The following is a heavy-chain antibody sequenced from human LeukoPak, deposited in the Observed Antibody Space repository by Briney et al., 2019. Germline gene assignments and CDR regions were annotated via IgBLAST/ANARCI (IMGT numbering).Heavy chain of an antibody. Sequence: GASVKVSCKASGGTFSSYAISWVRQAPGQGLEWMGGIIPIFGTANYAQKFPGRVTITADESTSTAYMELSSLRSEDTAVYYCARSPPSDSNYGFLTYYYYYYMDVWGKGTTVTVSS. V-gene: IGHV1-69*13. D-gene: IGHD4-11*01. CDR2: IIPIFGTA. J-gene: IGHJ6*03. CDR1: GGTFSSYA. CDR3: ARSPPSDSNYGFLTYYYYYYMDV.